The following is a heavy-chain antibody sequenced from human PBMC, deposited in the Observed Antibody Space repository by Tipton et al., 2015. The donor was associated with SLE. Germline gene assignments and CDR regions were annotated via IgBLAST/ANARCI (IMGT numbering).Heavy chain of an antibody. CDR1: GGSFSGYD. D-gene: IGHD3-10*01. Sequence: TLSLTCAVYGGSFSGYDWSWIRQPPGKGLEWIGEINHSGNTKDNPSLKSRVTISVDTSKNQFSLHLSSVTAADTAVYYCARRGTVARRITMVRGVKGGSGMDVWGKGTTVTVSS. J-gene: IGHJ6*04. CDR2: INHSGNT. CDR3: ARRGTVARRITMVRGVKGGSGMDV. V-gene: IGHV4-34*01.